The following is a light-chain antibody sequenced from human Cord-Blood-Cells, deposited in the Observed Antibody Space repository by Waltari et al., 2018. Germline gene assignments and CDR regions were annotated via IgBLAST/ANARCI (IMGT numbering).Light chain of an antibody. V-gene: IGLV2-14*01. Sequence: QSALTQPASVSGSPGQSITISCTGTRSEVGGYNYVSWYQQPPGKPPKLMIYDVSNRPSGVSNRFSCSRSGNTASLTISGLQAEDEADYYCSSYTSSSTVVFGGGTKLTVL. CDR1: RSEVGGYNY. J-gene: IGLJ2*01. CDR3: SSYTSSSTVV. CDR2: DVS.